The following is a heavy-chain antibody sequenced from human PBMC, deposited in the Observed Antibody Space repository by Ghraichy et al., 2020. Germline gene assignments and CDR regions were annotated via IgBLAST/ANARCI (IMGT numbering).Heavy chain of an antibody. CDR1: GYTFTDYY. Sequence: ASVKVSCKASGYTFTDYYMHWVRQAPGQGLEWMGIINPSDGSTSYAQKFQGRITMTRDTSTSTVYMELSSLRSEDTAVYSCARRFSERRDDYNFFDYWGQGTLVTVSS. D-gene: IGHD5-24*01. V-gene: IGHV1-46*01. CDR2: INPSDGST. J-gene: IGHJ4*02. CDR3: ARRFSERRDDYNFFDY.